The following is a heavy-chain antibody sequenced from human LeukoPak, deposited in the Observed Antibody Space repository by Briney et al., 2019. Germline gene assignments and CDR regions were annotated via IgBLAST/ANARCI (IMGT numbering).Heavy chain of an antibody. V-gene: IGHV3-23*01. CDR3: AKGSRTGQFPMDV. Sequence: PGGSLRLSYAASGFTASTYGVSWVRQAPGKGLQWVSAIVGGAGYTFYADSVKGRFTICRDNSWNSLYLQMNSLRDDDTAVYYCAKGSRTGQFPMDVWGQGTTVTVSS. CDR2: IVGGAGYT. CDR1: GFTASTYG. J-gene: IGHJ6*02. D-gene: IGHD1-1*01.